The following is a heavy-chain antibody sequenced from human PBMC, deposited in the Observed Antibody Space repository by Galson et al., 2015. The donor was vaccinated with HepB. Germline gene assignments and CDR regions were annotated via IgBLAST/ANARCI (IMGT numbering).Heavy chain of an antibody. CDR3: ATGPNYYDSSGYWDAFDI. CDR2: FDPEDGET. Sequence: SVKVSCKVSGYTLTELSMHWVRQAPGKGLEWMGGFDPEDGETIYAQKFQGRVTMTEDTSTDTAYMELSSLRSEDTAVYYCATGPNYYDSSGYWDAFDIWGQGTMVTVSS. D-gene: IGHD3-22*01. V-gene: IGHV1-24*01. CDR1: GYTLTELS. J-gene: IGHJ3*02.